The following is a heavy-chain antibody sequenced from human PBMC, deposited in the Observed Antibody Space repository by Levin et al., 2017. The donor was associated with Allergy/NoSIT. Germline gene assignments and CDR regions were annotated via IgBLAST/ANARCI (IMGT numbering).Heavy chain of an antibody. Sequence: PGGSLRLSCVGSGFTFNNAWMNWVRQAPGKGLEWVGQIKSKTDGATIDYAAPVKCRFTISRDDSKNTLYLLMNSLQTEDNSVYYCTTRPTFWGPVTLVGVSA. J-gene: IGHJ4*02. CDR1: GFTFNNAW. CDR3: TTRPTF. CDR2: IKSKTDGATI. V-gene: IGHV3-15*01.